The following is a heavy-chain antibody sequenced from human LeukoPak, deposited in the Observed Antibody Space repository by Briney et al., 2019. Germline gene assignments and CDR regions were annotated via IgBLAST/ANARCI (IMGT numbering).Heavy chain of an antibody. D-gene: IGHD1-26*01. V-gene: IGHV3-64D*08. CDR1: GFTFSNFF. CDR2: ISADGGST. Sequence: PGGSLRRSCSASGFTFSNFFMHWVRQAPGKGLEYVSSISADGGSTFYADSVKGRFTVSRDNSMNTLYLQMSSLRVEDTAVYYCVKDLIGTYAFDYWGQGTLITVSS. J-gene: IGHJ4*02. CDR3: VKDLIGTYAFDY.